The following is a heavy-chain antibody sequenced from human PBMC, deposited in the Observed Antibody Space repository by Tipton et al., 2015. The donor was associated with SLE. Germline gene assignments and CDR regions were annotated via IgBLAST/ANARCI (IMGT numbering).Heavy chain of an antibody. D-gene: IGHD4-11*01. CDR2: ISTSGSP. J-gene: IGHJ5*02. CDR3: ARGGYSSINGCDP. Sequence: TLSLTCTVSSGSISSGHYYWNWIRQPAGKGLAWIGRISTSGSPNYNPSLKSRVTISIDTSTRRFSLKMNSVTAADTAVYYCARGGYSSINGCDPGGQGTLVSVSA. CDR1: SGSISSGHYY. V-gene: IGHV4-61*02.